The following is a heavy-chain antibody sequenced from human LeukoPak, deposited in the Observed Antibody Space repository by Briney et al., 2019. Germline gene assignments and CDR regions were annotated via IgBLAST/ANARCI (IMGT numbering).Heavy chain of an antibody. CDR1: GFTFSSYA. J-gene: IGHJ3*02. V-gene: IGHV3-13*01. CDR3: ARASGIAAAGVHDAFDI. CDR2: IGTAGDT. Sequence: PGRSLRLSCAASGFTFSSYAMHWVRQATGKGLEWVSAIGTAGDTYYPGSVKGRFTISRENAKNSLYLQMNSLRAGDTAVYYCARASGIAAAGVHDAFDIWGQGTMVTVSS. D-gene: IGHD6-13*01.